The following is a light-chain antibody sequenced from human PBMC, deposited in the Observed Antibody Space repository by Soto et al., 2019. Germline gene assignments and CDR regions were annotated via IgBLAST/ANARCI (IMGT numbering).Light chain of an antibody. J-gene: IGLJ1*01. CDR3: CSYAGSSTV. Sequence: QSVLTQPASVSVSPGQSITISCTGTSSDVGSYNLVSWYQQHPGKAPKLMIYEVSKRPSGVSNRSSGSKSGNTASLTISGLQAEDEADYYCCSYAGSSTVFGTGTKVTVL. CDR2: EVS. CDR1: SSDVGSYNL. V-gene: IGLV2-23*02.